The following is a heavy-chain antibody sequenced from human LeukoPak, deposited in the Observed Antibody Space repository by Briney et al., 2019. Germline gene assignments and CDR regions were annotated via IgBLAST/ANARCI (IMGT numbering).Heavy chain of an antibody. CDR1: GFTFSSYA. CDR2: ISGSGGST. V-gene: IGHV3-23*01. Sequence: GGSLRLSCAASGFTFSSYAMSWVRQAPGKGLEWVSAISGSGGSTYYADSVKGRFTISRDNSKNTLYLQMNSLRAEDTAVYYCAKVTYYYDSSGSVKFDYWGQGTLVTVSS. D-gene: IGHD3-22*01. J-gene: IGHJ4*02. CDR3: AKVTYYYDSSGSVKFDY.